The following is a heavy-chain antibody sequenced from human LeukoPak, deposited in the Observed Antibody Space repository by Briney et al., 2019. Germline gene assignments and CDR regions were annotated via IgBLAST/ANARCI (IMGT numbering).Heavy chain of an antibody. CDR2: IYYSGST. CDR3: ARGFRRRIFDY. V-gene: IGHV4-31*03. J-gene: IGHJ4*02. CDR1: GGSIGSGGYY. Sequence: SETLSLTCTVSGGSIGSGGYYWSWIRQHPGKGLEWIGYIYYSGSTYYNPSLKSRVTISVDTSKNQFSLKLSSVTAADTAVYYCARGFRRRIFDYWGQGTLVTVSS. D-gene: IGHD2-21*01.